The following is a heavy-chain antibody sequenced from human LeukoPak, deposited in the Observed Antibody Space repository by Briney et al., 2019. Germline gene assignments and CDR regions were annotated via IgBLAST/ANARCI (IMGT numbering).Heavy chain of an antibody. J-gene: IGHJ4*02. CDR3: ARGVEPLAANTLAY. CDR1: GFTVITND. D-gene: IGHD1-14*01. Sequence: GRSLRLSCAASGFTVITNDMTWVRQDPGKGPVWVSVLYSDGNTKYADSVQGRFTISRDNSKNTLYLEMNSLSPDDTAVYYCARGVEPLAANTLAYWGQGTLVTVSS. CDR2: LYSDGNT. V-gene: IGHV3-53*01.